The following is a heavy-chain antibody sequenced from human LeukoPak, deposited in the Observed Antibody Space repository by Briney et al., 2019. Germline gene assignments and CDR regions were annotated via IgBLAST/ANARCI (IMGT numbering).Heavy chain of an antibody. CDR2: AFDSETT. CDR3: ARGSVTPDAGY. V-gene: IGHV4-59*01. Sequence: SETLSLTCTVSRSSMSGYYWSWIRQPPGKGLEWIGYAFDSETTDYNPFLKSRVIISIDTSKNQVSLKLNSVSAADSAVYYCARGSVTPDAGYWGPGTLVTVSS. D-gene: IGHD4-17*01. J-gene: IGHJ4*02. CDR1: RSSMSGYY.